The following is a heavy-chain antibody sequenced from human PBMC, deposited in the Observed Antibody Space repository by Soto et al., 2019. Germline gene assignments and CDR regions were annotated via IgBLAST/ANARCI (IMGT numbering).Heavy chain of an antibody. D-gene: IGHD3-10*01. J-gene: IGHJ3*02. V-gene: IGHV3-48*02. CDR3: ARASGRGQTYAFDI. CDR2: ISSSSSTI. Sequence: LRLSCAASGFTFSSYSMNWVRQAPGKGLEWVSYISSSSSTIYYADSVKGRFTISRDNAKNSLYLQMNSLRDEDTAVYYCARASGRGQTYAFDIWGQGTMVTVS. CDR1: GFTFSSYS.